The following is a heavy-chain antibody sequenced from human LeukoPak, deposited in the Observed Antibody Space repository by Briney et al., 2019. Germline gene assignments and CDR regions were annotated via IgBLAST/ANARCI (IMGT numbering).Heavy chain of an antibody. V-gene: IGHV4-39*01. D-gene: IGHD4-17*01. CDR3: ARHHPIGEAIDY. J-gene: IGHJ4*02. Sequence: SETLSLTCTVSGGSISSSSYYWGWIPQPPGKGLEWIGSIYYSGSTYYTPSLKSRVTISVDTSKNPFSLKLSSVTAAETAVYYCARHHPIGEAIDYWGQGTLVTVSS. CDR2: IYYSGST. CDR1: GGSISSSSYY.